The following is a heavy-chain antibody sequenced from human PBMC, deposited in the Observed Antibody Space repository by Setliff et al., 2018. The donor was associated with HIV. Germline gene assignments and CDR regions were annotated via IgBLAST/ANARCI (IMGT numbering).Heavy chain of an antibody. CDR3: ARSLSSSEWARTGPWFQH. J-gene: IGHJ1*01. D-gene: IGHD6-19*01. CDR2: IGPTGHT. V-gene: IGHV3-11*01. Sequence: PGGSLRLSCPASGFTFSDYHMTWIRQAPGKGLEWLSYIGPTGHTWYADSVKGRFTISRDSAKSSLYLQMNSLGVEDTAVYYCARSLSSSEWARTGPWFQHWGQGTLVTVSS. CDR1: GFTFSDYH.